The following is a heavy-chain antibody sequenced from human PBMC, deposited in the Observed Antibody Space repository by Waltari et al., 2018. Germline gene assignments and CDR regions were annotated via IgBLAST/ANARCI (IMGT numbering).Heavy chain of an antibody. CDR3: ARLGGDRFGSLRHCGPASCTTWIDP. D-gene: IGHD2-2*01. Sequence: VLLEASGPGLVKPSETLSLTCPVSGGSISGFYWTGIRQPPGQGLEYLGYIFYTVNTTNNPSLQSRFNRSVDTSRNQFSLKVRSLTAADTAVYYCARLGGDRFGSLRHCGPASCTTWIDPWGRGTLVTVSS. CDR1: GGSISGFY. CDR2: IFYTVNT. V-gene: IGHV4-59*01. J-gene: IGHJ5*02.